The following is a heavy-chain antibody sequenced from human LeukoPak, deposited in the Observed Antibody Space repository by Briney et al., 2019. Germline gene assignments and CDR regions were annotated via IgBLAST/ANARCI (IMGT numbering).Heavy chain of an antibody. D-gene: IGHD4-17*01. CDR2: IYSGGST. Sequence: GGSLRLSCAASGFTVSTNYMNWVRQAPGKGLEWVSVIYSGGSTYYADSVKGRFTISRDNSKNTLYLQMNSLRAEDTAVYHCARDTVTTFRFRDYYYYGMDVWGQGTTVTVSS. V-gene: IGHV3-53*01. J-gene: IGHJ6*02. CDR3: ARDTVTTFRFRDYYYYGMDV. CDR1: GFTVSTNY.